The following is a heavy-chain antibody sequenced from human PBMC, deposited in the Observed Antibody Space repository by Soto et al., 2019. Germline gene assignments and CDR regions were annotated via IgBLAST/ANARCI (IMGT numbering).Heavy chain of an antibody. J-gene: IGHJ4*02. V-gene: IGHV1-24*01. D-gene: IGHD3-22*01. CDR1: GYTLTELS. CDR2: FDPEDGET. CDR3: ATDRKNRDSTGYPLYYFDY. Sequence: ASVKVSCKVSGYTLTELSMHWVRQAPGKGLEWMGGFDPEDGETIYAQKFQGRVTMTEDTSTDTAYMELSSLRSEDTAVYYCATDRKNRDSTGYPLYYFDYWGQGTLVTVSS.